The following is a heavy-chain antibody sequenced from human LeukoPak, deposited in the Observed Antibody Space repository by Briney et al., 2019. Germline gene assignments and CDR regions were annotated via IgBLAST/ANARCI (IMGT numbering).Heavy chain of an antibody. V-gene: IGHV3-15*01. CDR3: IAHFPYFYGFDV. J-gene: IGHJ6*04. Sequence: GGSLRLSCVSSGFTIGTAWMSWVRQAPGKGMEWLGHIKSEGEGATTDYAAPAKGRFAISRDDSKNMIYLQMSSLKIDDTAIYYCIAHFPYFYGFDVWGKGTTVTVSS. D-gene: IGHD3-3*02. CDR2: IKSEGEGATT. CDR1: GFTIGTAW.